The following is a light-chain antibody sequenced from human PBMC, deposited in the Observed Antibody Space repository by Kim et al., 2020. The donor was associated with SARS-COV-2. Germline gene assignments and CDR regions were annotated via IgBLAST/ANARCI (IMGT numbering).Light chain of an antibody. Sequence: QSALTQPASVSGSPGQSITLSCTGTSSDIGGYNYVSWFQQHPARAPKLIIYDVTERPSGISDRFSGSKSGTTASLTISGLQPEDEATYFCASYTRTNTRIFGGGTQLTVL. J-gene: IGLJ2*01. V-gene: IGLV2-14*01. CDR2: DVT. CDR3: ASYTRTNTRI. CDR1: SSDIGGYNY.